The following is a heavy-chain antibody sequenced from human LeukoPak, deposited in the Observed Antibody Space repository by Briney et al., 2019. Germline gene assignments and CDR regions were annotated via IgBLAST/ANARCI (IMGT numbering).Heavy chain of an antibody. V-gene: IGHV4-30-2*01. CDR3: ARLYGSGSSWFDP. CDR1: GGSISSGGYS. CDR2: IYHSGST. Sequence: PSETLSLTCAVSGGSISSGGYSWSWIRQPPGKGLEWIGYIYHSGSTYYNPSLKSRVTISVDRSKNQFSLKLSSVTAADTAVYYCARLYGSGSSWFDPWGQGTLVTVSS. J-gene: IGHJ5*02. D-gene: IGHD3-10*01.